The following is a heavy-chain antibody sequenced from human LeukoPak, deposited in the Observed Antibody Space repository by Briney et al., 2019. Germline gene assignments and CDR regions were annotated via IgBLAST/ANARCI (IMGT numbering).Heavy chain of an antibody. CDR1: GGSISSGSYY. V-gene: IGHV4-61*02. CDR3: ARDRDDDPNSSWYRSGLNWFDP. CDR2: VYTSGST. J-gene: IGHJ5*02. Sequence: SETLSLTCTVSGGSISSGSYYWSWIRQPAGKGLEWIGRVYTSGSTNYNPSLKSRVTISVDTSKNQFSLKLRSVTAADTAVYYCARDRDDDPNSSWYRSGLNWFDPWGQGTLVTVSS. D-gene: IGHD6-13*01.